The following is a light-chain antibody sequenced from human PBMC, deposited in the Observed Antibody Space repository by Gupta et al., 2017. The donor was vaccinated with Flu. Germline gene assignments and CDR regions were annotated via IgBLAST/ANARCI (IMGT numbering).Light chain of an antibody. CDR1: QSISGW. Sequence: IDMTEYPSTLSASVGDRVTITCRASQSISGWLAWYQQKPGKAANVLIYKTSSIESGVPSSFSGSGSGTEFTLTISSLQPDDFATYYCQQYNSYSGTFGQGTKVEIK. CDR2: KTS. V-gene: IGKV1-5*03. J-gene: IGKJ1*01. CDR3: QQYNSYSGT.